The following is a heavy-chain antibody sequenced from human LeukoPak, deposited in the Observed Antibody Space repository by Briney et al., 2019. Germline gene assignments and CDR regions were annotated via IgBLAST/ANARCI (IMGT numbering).Heavy chain of an antibody. CDR3: ASQYTSDYGDWDWYFDL. Sequence: PSETLSLTCTVSGGSISSYYWSWIRQPAGKGLEWIGRIYTSGSTNYNPSLKSRVTISVDTSKNQFSLKLSSVTAADTAVYYCASQYTSDYGDWDWYFDLWGRGTLVTVSS. V-gene: IGHV4-4*07. CDR2: IYTSGST. CDR1: GGSISSYY. D-gene: IGHD4-17*01. J-gene: IGHJ2*01.